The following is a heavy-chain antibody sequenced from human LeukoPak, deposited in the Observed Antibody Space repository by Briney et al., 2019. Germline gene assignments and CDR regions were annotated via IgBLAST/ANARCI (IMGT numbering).Heavy chain of an antibody. V-gene: IGHV4-59*12. CDR3: ARDHAQYSSGWYGDY. CDR1: GGSISSYY. D-gene: IGHD6-19*01. Sequence: SETLSLTCTVSGGSISSYYWSWIRQPPGKGLEWIGYIYYSGSTNYNPSLKSRVTISVDTSKNQFSLKLSSVTAADTAVYYCARDHAQYSSGWYGDYWGQGTLVTVSS. CDR2: IYYSGST. J-gene: IGHJ4*02.